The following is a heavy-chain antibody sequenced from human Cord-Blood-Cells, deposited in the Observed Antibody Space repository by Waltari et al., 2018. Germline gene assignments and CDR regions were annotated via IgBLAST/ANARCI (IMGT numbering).Heavy chain of an antibody. D-gene: IGHD1-26*01. Sequence: QVQLVQSGAEVKKTGSSVKVSCKASGGTFSSYAISWVRQAPGQGLEWMGGIVPIFSTANCPAKCQGRVTITADESTSTAYVELSSLRSEDTSVYYCAKKRDIVGALDSFDIWGQGTMVTVSS. CDR2: IVPIFSTA. J-gene: IGHJ3*02. CDR3: AKKRDIVGALDSFDI. CDR1: GGTFSSYA. V-gene: IGHV1-69*01.